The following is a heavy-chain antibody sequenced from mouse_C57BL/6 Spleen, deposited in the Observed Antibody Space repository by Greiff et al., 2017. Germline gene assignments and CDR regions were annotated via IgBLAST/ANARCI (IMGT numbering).Heavy chain of an antibody. CDR2: IDPSDSYT. J-gene: IGHJ2*01. CDR3: ARRRFGYFDY. V-gene: IGHV1-50*01. Sequence: QVQLQQPGAELVKPGASVKLSCKASGYTFTSYWMQWVKQRPGQGLEWIGEIDPSDSYTTYNQKFKGKATLTVDTSSSTAYMQLSSLTSEDSAVYYCARRRFGYFDYWGQGTTLTVSS. CDR1: GYTFTSYW.